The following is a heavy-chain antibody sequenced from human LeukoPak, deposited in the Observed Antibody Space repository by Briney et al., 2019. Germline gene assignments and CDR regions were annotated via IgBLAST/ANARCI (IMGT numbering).Heavy chain of an antibody. CDR2: ISAYNGNT. CDR1: GYTFTSYG. CDR3: ARNNSVGDIAWWFDP. J-gene: IGHJ5*02. D-gene: IGHD3-16*02. Sequence: ASVKVSCKASGYTFTSYGISWVRQAPGQGLEWMGWISAYNGNTNYAQKLQGRVTMTRDMSTTTDYMELSSLRSEDTAVYYCARNNSVGDIAWWFDPWGQGTLVIVSS. V-gene: IGHV1-18*01.